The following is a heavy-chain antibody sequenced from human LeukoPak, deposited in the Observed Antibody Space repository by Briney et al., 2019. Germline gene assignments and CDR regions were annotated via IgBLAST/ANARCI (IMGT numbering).Heavy chain of an antibody. V-gene: IGHV3-33*08. CDR2: IWYDGSNK. D-gene: IGHD3-22*01. Sequence: PGRSLRLSCAASGFTFSSYGMHWVRQAPGKGLEWVAVIWYDGSNKYYADSVKGRFTISRDNSKNTLYLQMNSLRAEDTAVYYCARPYYYDSSGYYRYYYGMDVWGQGTTVTVS. CDR1: GFTFSSYG. CDR3: ARPYYYDSSGYYRYYYGMDV. J-gene: IGHJ6*02.